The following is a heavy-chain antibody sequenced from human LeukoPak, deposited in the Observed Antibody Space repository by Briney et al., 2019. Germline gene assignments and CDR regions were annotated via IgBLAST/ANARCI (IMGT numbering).Heavy chain of an antibody. CDR1: GGSISSYY. D-gene: IGHD6-19*01. CDR2: IYYSGST. CDR3: ASSPQWLDPFDY. J-gene: IGHJ4*02. V-gene: IGHV4-59*01. Sequence: TSETLSLTCTVSGGSISSYYWSWIRQPPGKGLEWIGYIYYSGSTNYNPSLKSRVTISVDTSKNQFSLKLSSVTAADTAVYYCASSPQWLDPFDYWGQGTLVTVSS.